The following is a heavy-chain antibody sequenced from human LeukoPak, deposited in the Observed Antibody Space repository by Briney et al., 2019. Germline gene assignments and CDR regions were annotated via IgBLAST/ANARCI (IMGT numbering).Heavy chain of an antibody. J-gene: IGHJ4*02. CDR2: ISSSSSYI. CDR1: GFTFSSYS. CDR3: TRLAAAGSGRWAPDY. D-gene: IGHD1-14*01. V-gene: IGHV3-21*06. Sequence: GGSLRLSCGASGFTFSSYSMNWVRQAPGKGLEWVSCISSSSSYIYYADSVKGRFTISRDNAKNSVYLQMSGLTTENTAVYYCTRLAAAGSGRWAPDYWGQGTLVTVSS.